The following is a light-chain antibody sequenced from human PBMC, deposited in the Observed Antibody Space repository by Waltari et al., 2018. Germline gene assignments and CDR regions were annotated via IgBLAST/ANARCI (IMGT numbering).Light chain of an antibody. Sequence: DIQMTQSPSSVSASVGDRVTITCRASQGISTWLAWYQQKPGKVPKLLIYGASTLQSGVPPRFSGSGSGTDFTLTISSLQPEDFATYYCQQSYSTPRTFGQGTKLEIK. V-gene: IGKV1-12*01. CDR1: QGISTW. CDR2: GAS. J-gene: IGKJ2*01. CDR3: QQSYSTPRT.